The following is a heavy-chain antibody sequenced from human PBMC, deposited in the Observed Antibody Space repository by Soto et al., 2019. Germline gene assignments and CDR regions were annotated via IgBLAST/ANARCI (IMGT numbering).Heavy chain of an antibody. V-gene: IGHV3-21*01. D-gene: IGHD6-6*01. CDR1: GFTFSSYS. J-gene: IGHJ6*02. CDR2: ISSSSSYI. Sequence: SGGSLRLSCAASGFTFSSYSMNWVRQAPGKGLEWVSSISSSSSYIYYADSVKGRFTISRDNAKNSLYLQMNSLRAEDTAVYYCARAPSIAARGYYYYGMDVWGQGTTVTVSS. CDR3: ARAPSIAARGYYYYGMDV.